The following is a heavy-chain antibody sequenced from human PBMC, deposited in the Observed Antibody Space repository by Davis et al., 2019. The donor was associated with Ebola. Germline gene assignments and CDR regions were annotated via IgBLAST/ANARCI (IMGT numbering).Heavy chain of an antibody. V-gene: IGHV1-18*04. CDR3: ARMAAAGTKLDV. Sequence: AASVKVSCKASGYTFTSYGISWVRQAPRQGLGWMGWISTYNGNTNFAQKLQGRVTMTTDTSTSSAYMELRSLRSDDTAVYYCARMAAAGTKLDVWGQGTTVTVSS. D-gene: IGHD6-13*01. CDR1: GYTFTSYG. CDR2: ISTYNGNT. J-gene: IGHJ6*02.